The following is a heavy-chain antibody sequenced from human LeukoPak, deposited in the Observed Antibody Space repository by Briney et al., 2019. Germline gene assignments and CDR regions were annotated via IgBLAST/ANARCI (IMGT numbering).Heavy chain of an antibody. V-gene: IGHV4-4*02. CDR3: ARDGPHAVNAVNWFDP. D-gene: IGHD1-1*01. CDR2: IYHSGST. J-gene: IGHJ5*02. Sequence: PSGTLSLTCAVSGGSISSSNWWSWVRQPPGKGLEWIGEIYHSGSTNYNPSLKSRVTISVDKSKNQFSLKLSSVTAADTAVYYCARDGPHAVNAVNWFDPWGQGTLVTVSS. CDR1: GGSISSSNW.